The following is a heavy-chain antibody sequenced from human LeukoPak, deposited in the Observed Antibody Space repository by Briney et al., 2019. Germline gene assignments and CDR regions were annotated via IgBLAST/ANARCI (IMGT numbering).Heavy chain of an antibody. V-gene: IGHV4-34*01. CDR1: GGSFSGYY. J-gene: IGHJ3*02. CDR2: INHSGST. Sequence: SETLTLTCAVYGGSFSGYYWSWIRQPPGKGLEWIGEINHSGSTNYNPSLKSRVTISVDTSKNQFSLKLSSVTAADTAVYYCARAAIRMDAFDIWGQGTMVTVSS. CDR3: ARAAIRMDAFDI. D-gene: IGHD2-8*01.